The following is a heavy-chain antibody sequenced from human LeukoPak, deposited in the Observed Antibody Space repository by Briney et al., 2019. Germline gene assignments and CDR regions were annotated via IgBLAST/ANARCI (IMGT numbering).Heavy chain of an antibody. CDR2: IYPGDSDT. J-gene: IGHJ6*03. V-gene: IGHV5-51*01. D-gene: IGHD3-10*01. CDR1: GYSFTSYW. Sequence: GESLKISCKGSGYSFTSYWIGWVRQMPGKGLEWMGIIYPGDSDTRYSPSFQGQVTISADKSISTAYLQWSSLKASDTAMYYCARGVRGYYGSGSYFGDYYYMDVWGKGTTVTISS. CDR3: ARGVRGYYGSGSYFGDYYYMDV.